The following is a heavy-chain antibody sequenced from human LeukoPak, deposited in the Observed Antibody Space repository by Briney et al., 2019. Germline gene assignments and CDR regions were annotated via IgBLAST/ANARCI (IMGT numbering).Heavy chain of an antibody. CDR2: INPSGGST. CDR3: ARDMRYDSSGYAVDY. CDR1: GYTFSSYY. J-gene: IGHJ4*02. D-gene: IGHD3-22*01. V-gene: IGHV1-46*01. Sequence: ASVKVSCKTSGYTFSSYYMHWVRQAPGQGLEWMGIINPSGGSTTYAQNFQGRVTVTRDPSTSTLYMDLSSLRSEDTAIYFCARDMRYDSSGYAVDYWGQGTLVTVPS.